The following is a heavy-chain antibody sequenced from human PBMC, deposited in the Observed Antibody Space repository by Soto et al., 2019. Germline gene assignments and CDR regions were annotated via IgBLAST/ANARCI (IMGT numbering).Heavy chain of an antibody. Sequence: QVQPVESGGGLVQPGRSLRLSCAASGFTFTFYGMHWVRQAPGKGLEWLAVISYDERNKFYADSVKGRFTISRDKSKNTLSLQMNSLRTEDTAVYYCAKGGSSYSDPVDDWGQGTLVTVSS. CDR3: AKGGSSYSDPVDD. J-gene: IGHJ4*02. CDR1: GFTFTFYG. CDR2: ISYDERNK. D-gene: IGHD6-6*01. V-gene: IGHV3-30*18.